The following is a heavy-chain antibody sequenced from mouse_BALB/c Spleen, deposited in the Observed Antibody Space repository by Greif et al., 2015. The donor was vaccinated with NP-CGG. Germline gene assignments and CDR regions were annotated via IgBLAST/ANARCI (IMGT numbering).Heavy chain of an antibody. J-gene: IGHJ4*01. Sequence: EVQLVESGGGLVQPGGSLKLSCAASGFTFSSYTMSWVRQTPEKRLEWVAYISNGGGSTYYPDTVKGRFTISRDNAKNTLYLQMSSLKSEDTAMYYCARYDYDAMDCWGQGTSVTVSS. V-gene: IGHV5-12-2*01. CDR3: ARYDYDAMDC. CDR2: ISNGGGST. CDR1: GFTFSSYT.